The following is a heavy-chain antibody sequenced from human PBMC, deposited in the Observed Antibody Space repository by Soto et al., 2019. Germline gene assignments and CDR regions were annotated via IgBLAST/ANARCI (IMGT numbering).Heavy chain of an antibody. V-gene: IGHV3-30-3*01. CDR3: ARESEDVVVTAIPCY. J-gene: IGHJ4*02. Sequence: GGSLRLSCAASGFTFSSYAMHWVRQAPGKGLEWVAVISYDGSNKYYADSVKGRFTISRDNSKNTLYLQMNSLRAEDTAVYYCARESEDVVVTAIPCYWGQGTLVTVSS. CDR1: GFTFSSYA. CDR2: ISYDGSNK. D-gene: IGHD2-21*02.